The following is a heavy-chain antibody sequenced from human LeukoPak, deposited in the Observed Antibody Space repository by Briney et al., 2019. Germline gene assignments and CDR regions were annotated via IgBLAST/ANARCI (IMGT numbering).Heavy chain of an antibody. CDR3: VQLSMDV. CDR2: IKQDGSEE. V-gene: IGHV3-7*01. J-gene: IGHJ6*03. Sequence: GGSLRLSCAASGFTFSSCWMNWVRQAPGKGLEWVAKIKQDGSEEYYVDSVKGRFTVSRDNAKNSLCLQMNSLRAEDTAVYYCVQLSMDVWGKGTTVTVSS. D-gene: IGHD2-2*01. CDR1: GFTFSSCW.